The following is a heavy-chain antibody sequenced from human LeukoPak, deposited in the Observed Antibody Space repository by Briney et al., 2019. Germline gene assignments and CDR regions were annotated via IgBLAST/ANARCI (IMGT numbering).Heavy chain of an antibody. CDR1: GYTVTNYY. CDR2: IKHSGGST. V-gene: IGHV1-46*04. D-gene: IGHD6-6*01. J-gene: IGHJ4*02. CDR3: AGEYSSSGRFDY. Sequence: ASVKVSCKASGYTVTNYYIHWVRQAPGQGLEWMGVIKHSGGSTNYAQNLQGRVTMTRDTSTSTVYMQMSSLRSEDTSVYYCAGEYSSSGRFDYWGQGTLVNVPS.